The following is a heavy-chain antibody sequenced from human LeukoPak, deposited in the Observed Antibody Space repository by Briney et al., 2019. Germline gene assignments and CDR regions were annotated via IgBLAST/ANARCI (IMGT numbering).Heavy chain of an antibody. CDR2: IVVGSGNT. CDR3: ARSPDYSRFDY. D-gene: IGHD4-11*01. V-gene: IGHV1-58*02. Sequence: SVKVSCKASGFTFTSSAMQWVRQARGQRLEWIGWIVVGSGNTNYAQKFQGRVTMTRLTSIKTAYMELGRLRSDDRAVYFCARSPDYSRFDYWGQGTLVTVSS. CDR1: GFTFTSSA. J-gene: IGHJ4*02.